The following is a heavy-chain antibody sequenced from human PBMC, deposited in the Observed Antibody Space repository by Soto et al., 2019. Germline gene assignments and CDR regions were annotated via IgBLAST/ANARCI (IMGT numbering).Heavy chain of an antibody. CDR3: VRERTAYSSAYYDVFDI. D-gene: IGHD6-19*01. CDR1: GFTFNAYW. V-gene: IGHV3-7*05. Sequence: EVQLVESGGGLVQPGGSLRLSCVASGFTFNAYWMTWFRQSPGKGLEWVANIKRDGSEVNYVDSVKGLFTISRDNAKNSLYLQMNNLRAEDTAVYYCVRERTAYSSAYYDVFDIWGQGTKVTVSS. J-gene: IGHJ3*02. CDR2: IKRDGSEV.